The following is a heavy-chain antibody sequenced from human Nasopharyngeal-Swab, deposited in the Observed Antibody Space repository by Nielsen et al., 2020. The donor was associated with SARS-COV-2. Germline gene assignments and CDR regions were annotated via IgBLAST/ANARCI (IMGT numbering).Heavy chain of an antibody. CDR3: TRDLEKSSSSYDYYYYYGMDV. CDR1: GFTFGDYA. D-gene: IGHD6-6*01. Sequence: GESLKISCTASGFTFGDYAMSWFRQAPGKGLEWVGFIRSKAYGGTTEYAASVKGRFTISRDDSKSIAYLQMNSLKTEDTAAYYCTRDLEKSSSSYDYYYYYGMDVWGQGTTVTVSS. CDR2: IRSKAYGGTT. J-gene: IGHJ6*02. V-gene: IGHV3-49*03.